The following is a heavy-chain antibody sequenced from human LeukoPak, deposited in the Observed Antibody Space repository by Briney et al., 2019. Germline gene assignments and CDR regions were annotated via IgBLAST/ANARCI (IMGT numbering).Heavy chain of an antibody. CDR2: INAGNGNT. D-gene: IGHD3-3*01. CDR3: AREIWKEVFDY. Sequence: RASVKVSCKASGYTFTSYAMHWVRQAPGQRLEWMGWINAGNGNTKYSQKFQGRVTITRDTSASTAYMELSSLRSEDTAVYYCAREIWKEVFDYWGQGTLVTVSS. V-gene: IGHV1-3*01. J-gene: IGHJ4*02. CDR1: GYTFTSYA.